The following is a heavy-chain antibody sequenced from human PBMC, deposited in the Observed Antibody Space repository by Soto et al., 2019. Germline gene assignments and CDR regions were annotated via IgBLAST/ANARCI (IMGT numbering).Heavy chain of an antibody. J-gene: IGHJ3*02. Sequence: QVQLVESGGGVVQPGRSLRLSCAASGFTFSSYGMHWVRQAPGKGLEWVAVISYDGSNKYYADSVKGRFTISRDNSKNTLYRQMNSLRAEDTAVYYCAKDLCGGDCYAFDIWGQGTMVTVSS. CDR3: AKDLCGGDCYAFDI. V-gene: IGHV3-30*18. CDR2: ISYDGSNK. D-gene: IGHD2-21*02. CDR1: GFTFSSYG.